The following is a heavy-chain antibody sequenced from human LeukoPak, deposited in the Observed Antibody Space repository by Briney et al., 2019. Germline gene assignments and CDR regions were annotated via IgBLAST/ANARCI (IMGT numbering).Heavy chain of an antibody. J-gene: IGHJ4*02. D-gene: IGHD1-26*01. CDR1: GFTFGDYG. V-gene: IGHV3-7*01. CDR2: IKPDGSET. Sequence: GGSLRLSCTASGFTFGDYGMSWVRLAPGKGPSWVASIKPDGSETYYVDSVEGRFTISRDNAKNSLFLQMNSLGVDDTAVYYCARAGDWGQGTLVTVSS. CDR3: ARAGD.